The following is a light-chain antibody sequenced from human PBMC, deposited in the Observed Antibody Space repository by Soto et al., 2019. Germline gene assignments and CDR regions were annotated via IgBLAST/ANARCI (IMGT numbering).Light chain of an antibody. Sequence: EIVMTHSPATLSVSPGDRATLSCRASQSVRDNLAWYQQKPGQAPRLLIYGASTRATGIPARFSGSGSGTEFTISIQQPQYDDFYLYYQQQSKNVGYTFGEGTKLEIK. V-gene: IGKV3-15*01. CDR1: QSVRDN. J-gene: IGKJ2*01. CDR2: GAS. CDR3: QQSKNVGYT.